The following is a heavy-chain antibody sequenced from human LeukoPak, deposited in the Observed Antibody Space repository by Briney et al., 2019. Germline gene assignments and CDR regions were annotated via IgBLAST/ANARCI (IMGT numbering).Heavy chain of an antibody. CDR2: ISYNGNNK. Sequence: GGSLRLSCAASGFTFSSYAIHWVRQAPGKGLEWVAVISYNGNNKSYADSVKGRFTISRDNSKNTLYLQMNSLRAEDTAVYYCAKDQWMEGAFDIWGQGTTVTVSS. CDR1: GFTFSSYA. V-gene: IGHV3-30*04. D-gene: IGHD2-2*03. CDR3: AKDQWMEGAFDI. J-gene: IGHJ3*02.